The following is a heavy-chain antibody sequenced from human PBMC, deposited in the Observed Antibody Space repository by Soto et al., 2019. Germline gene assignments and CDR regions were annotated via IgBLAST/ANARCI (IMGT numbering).Heavy chain of an antibody. V-gene: IGHV1-18*01. CDR3: ARGGDVNYYHGMDV. CDR1: GYTFTRYG. CDR2: ISAYNGKT. J-gene: IGHJ6*02. D-gene: IGHD5-12*01. Sequence: QVQLVQSGGEVKKPGASVKLSCTASGYTFTRYGISWVRQAPGQGLEWMGWISAYNGKTNYAQNVQGRVTMTTETXXRTGYMGRRSLRSDETAVYYCARGGDVNYYHGMDVWGQGTTVTVSS.